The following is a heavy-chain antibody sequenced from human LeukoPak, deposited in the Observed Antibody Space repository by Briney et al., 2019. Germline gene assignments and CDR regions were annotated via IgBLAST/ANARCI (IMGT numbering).Heavy chain of an antibody. Sequence: ASVKVSCQASGYTFTSYDVNWVRQATGQGLEWMGWMNPNSGNTGYAQKFQGRVTITRNTSISTAYMELSSLRSEDTAVYYCARTVGADDDAFDIWGQGTTVTVSS. V-gene: IGHV1-8*03. CDR2: MNPNSGNT. J-gene: IGHJ3*02. D-gene: IGHD1-26*01. CDR1: GYTFTSYD. CDR3: ARTVGADDDAFDI.